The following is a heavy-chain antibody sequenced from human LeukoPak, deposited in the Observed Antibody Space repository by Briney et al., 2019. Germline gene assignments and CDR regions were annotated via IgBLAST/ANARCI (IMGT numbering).Heavy chain of an antibody. CDR1: GFTFSDFW. CDR3: ARNLPAADY. CDR2: ISSSSSYI. V-gene: IGHV3-21*01. D-gene: IGHD2-2*01. Sequence: GGSLRLSCAGSGFTFSDFWMTWVRQAPGKGLEWVSSISSSSSYIYYADSVKGRFTISRDNAKNSLYLQMNSLRAEDTAVYYCARNLPAADYWGQGTLVTVSS. J-gene: IGHJ4*02.